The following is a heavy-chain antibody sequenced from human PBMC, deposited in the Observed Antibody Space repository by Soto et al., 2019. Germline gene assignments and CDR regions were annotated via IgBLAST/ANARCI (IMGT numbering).Heavy chain of an antibody. CDR2: VSSDGGIQ. D-gene: IGHD3-22*01. CDR3: ARENYYGGRVIGSLDV. J-gene: IGHJ2*01. Sequence: QVQLVESGGGVVQPARSLRLSCAASGFSFSTYAMQWVHQAPGKGLEWVAVVSSDGGIQFYADSVKGRFTISRDNSKNALFLQMTSLTTEDAAIYYCARENYYGGRVIGSLDVWGGGTLVSFSS. CDR1: GFSFSTYA. V-gene: IGHV3-30-3*01.